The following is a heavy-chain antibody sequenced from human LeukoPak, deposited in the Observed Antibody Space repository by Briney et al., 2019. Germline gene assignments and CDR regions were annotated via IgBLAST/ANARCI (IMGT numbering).Heavy chain of an antibody. CDR1: GFTFSSYS. Sequence: GGSLRLSCAASGFTFSSYSMNWVRQAPGKGLEWVSSISSSSSYIYYADSVKGRFTTSRDNAKNSLYLQMNSLRAEDTAVYYCARAPVLRYFDWFHPDAFDIWGQGTMVTVSS. D-gene: IGHD3-9*01. J-gene: IGHJ3*02. CDR3: ARAPVLRYFDWFHPDAFDI. CDR2: ISSSSSYI. V-gene: IGHV3-21*01.